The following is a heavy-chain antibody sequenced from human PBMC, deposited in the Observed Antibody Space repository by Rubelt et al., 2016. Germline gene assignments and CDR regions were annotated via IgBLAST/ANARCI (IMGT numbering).Heavy chain of an antibody. J-gene: IGHJ4*02. CDR3: ATDLGRGYIYGPLDS. CDR2: IYYSGST. D-gene: IGHD5-18*01. Sequence: QLQLQESGPGLVKPSETLSLTCTISGGSISTYYWSWIRQPPGKGLEWIGYIYYSGSTSYNPSLRSRVTISVDTSKNQFSLDLTSVTAAETAVYYCATDLGRGYIYGPLDSWGQGTLVTVSS. V-gene: IGHV4-59*12. CDR1: GGSISTYY.